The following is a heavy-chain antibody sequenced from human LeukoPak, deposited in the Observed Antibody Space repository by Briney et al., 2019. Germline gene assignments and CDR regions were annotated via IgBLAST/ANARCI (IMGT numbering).Heavy chain of an antibody. CDR2: IRYDGSNK. J-gene: IGHJ4*02. D-gene: IGHD1-26*01. CDR3: ARVGYSGTHFDY. Sequence: GGSLRLSCAASGFTFSTYGMHWVRQAPGKGLEWVAFIRYDGSNKYYADSVKGRFTISRENAKNSLYLQMNSLRAGDTAVYYCARVGYSGTHFDYWGQGTLVTVSS. CDR1: GFTFSTYG. V-gene: IGHV3-30*02.